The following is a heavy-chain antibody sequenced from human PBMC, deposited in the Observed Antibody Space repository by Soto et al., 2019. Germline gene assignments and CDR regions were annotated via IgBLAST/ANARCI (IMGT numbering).Heavy chain of an antibody. D-gene: IGHD6-6*01. CDR1: GYTFTDFY. CDR2: INAHSGGT. Sequence: EASVKVSCKTSGYTFTDFYMHWVRQAPGQGLEWMGWINAHSGGTEYAQKFQGRVTLTRDTSIATAYLTLTSLTSDDTALYYCAKDLTRQLAYWLDPWGQGTQVTVSS. V-gene: IGHV1-2*02. J-gene: IGHJ5*02. CDR3: AKDLTRQLAYWLDP.